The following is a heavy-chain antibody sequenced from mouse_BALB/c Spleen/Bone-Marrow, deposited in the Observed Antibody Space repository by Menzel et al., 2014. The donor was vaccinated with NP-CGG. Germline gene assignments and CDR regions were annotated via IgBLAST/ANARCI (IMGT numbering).Heavy chain of an antibody. CDR1: GFNIKDTY. CDR3: VRYYYGSSYFDY. Sequence: EVQLQQSGAELVKPGASVKLSCTASGFNIKDTYMHWVKQRPEQGLEWIGRIDPANGNTKYGPKFQGKATITADTSSNTAYLQLSSLTSEDTAVYYCVRYYYGSSYFDYWGQGTTLTVSS. CDR2: IDPANGNT. V-gene: IGHV14-3*02. J-gene: IGHJ2*01. D-gene: IGHD1-1*01.